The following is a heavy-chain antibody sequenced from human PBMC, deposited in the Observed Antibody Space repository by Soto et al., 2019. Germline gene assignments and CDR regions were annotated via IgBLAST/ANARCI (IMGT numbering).Heavy chain of an antibody. J-gene: IGHJ4*02. CDR3: AREISSVGGSSWYYFDY. CDR2: IIPIFGTA. Sequence: SVKVSCKASGGTFSSYAISWVRQAPGQGLEWMGGIIPIFGTANYAQKFQGRVTITADESTSTAYMELSSLRSEDTAMYYCAREISSVGGSSWYYFDYWGQGTLVTVSS. V-gene: IGHV1-69*13. CDR1: GGTFSSYA. D-gene: IGHD6-13*01.